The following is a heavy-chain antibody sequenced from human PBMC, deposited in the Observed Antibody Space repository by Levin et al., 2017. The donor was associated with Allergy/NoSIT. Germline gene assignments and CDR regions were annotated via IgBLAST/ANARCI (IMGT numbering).Heavy chain of an antibody. CDR3: ARQLGNFWSGYNYFDY. V-gene: IGHV3-48*03. J-gene: IGHJ4*02. CDR1: GFTLSSYE. CDR2: ISSTGSTI. Sequence: GGSLRLSFAASGFTLSSYEMNWVRRAPGKGLEWVSYISSTGSTIYSADSVKGRFTISRDNAKNSLYLHMNSLRAEDTAVYYCARQLGNFWSGYNYFDYWGQGTLVTVSS. D-gene: IGHD3-3*01.